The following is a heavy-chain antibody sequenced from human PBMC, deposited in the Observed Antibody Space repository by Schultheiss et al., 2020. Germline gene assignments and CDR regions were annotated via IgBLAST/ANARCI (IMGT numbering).Heavy chain of an antibody. D-gene: IGHD3-10*01. V-gene: IGHV4-59*01. Sequence: SQTLSLTCTVPGGSISSYYWSWIRQPPGKGLEYIGYIYYSGSTNYNPSLKSRVTISVDTSKNQFSLKLSSVTAADTAVYYCARLYGSGSYYLAYWGQGTLVTVSS. CDR2: IYYSGST. CDR3: ARLYGSGSYYLAY. J-gene: IGHJ4*02. CDR1: GGSISSYY.